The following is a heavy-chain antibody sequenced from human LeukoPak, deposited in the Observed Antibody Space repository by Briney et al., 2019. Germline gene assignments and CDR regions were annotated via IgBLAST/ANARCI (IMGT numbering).Heavy chain of an antibody. CDR2: ISGSGGST. D-gene: IGHD3-10*01. CDR3: AKGPYGSGSYD. Sequence: PGVSLRLSCAASGFTFSSNAMSWVRQAPGKGLEWVSAISGSGGSTYYADSVKGRFTISRDNSKNTLYLQMNSLRAEDTAVYYCAKGPYGSGSYDWGQGTLVTVSS. V-gene: IGHV3-23*01. CDR1: GFTFSSNA. J-gene: IGHJ4*02.